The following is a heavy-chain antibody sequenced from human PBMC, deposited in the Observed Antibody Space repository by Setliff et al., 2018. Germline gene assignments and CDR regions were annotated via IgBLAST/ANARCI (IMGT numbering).Heavy chain of an antibody. D-gene: IGHD6-13*01. CDR3: ARGGMAAAGGKGVFEH. J-gene: IGHJ4*02. CDR1: GFTFTYFG. Sequence: ASVKVSCKASGFTFTYFGISWVRLAPGQGLEWMGIINTGGGSASYAQKFQGRVTMTSDTSTSTVYMEVNSVTSDDTAMYFCARGGMAAAGGKGVFEHWGQGTLVTVSS. CDR2: INTGGGSA. V-gene: IGHV1-46*01.